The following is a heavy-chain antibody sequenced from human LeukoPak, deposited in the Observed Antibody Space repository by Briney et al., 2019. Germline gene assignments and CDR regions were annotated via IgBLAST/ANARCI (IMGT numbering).Heavy chain of an antibody. D-gene: IGHD2-21*02. CDR1: GFTSTSYA. J-gene: IGHJ4*02. CDR2: ISAGGGST. Sequence: GGSLRLSCAASGFTSTSYALSWVRQAPGKGLEWVSAISAGGGSTYDADSVKGRFTISSDNSKNTVYLQMTSLRVDDTAVYYCAKFDRTATYFDSWGQGTLVTISS. CDR3: AKFDRTATYFDS. V-gene: IGHV3-23*01.